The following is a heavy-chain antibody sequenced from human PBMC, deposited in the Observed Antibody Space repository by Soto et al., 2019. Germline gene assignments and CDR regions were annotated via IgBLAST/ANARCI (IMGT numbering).Heavy chain of an antibody. CDR2: FDPEDGET. D-gene: IGHD6-25*01. CDR1: GYTLSELS. V-gene: IGHV1-24*01. CDR3: ASGPLYY. Sequence: AASVNVSWKVAGYTLSELSMHWVRQAPGKGLEWMGGFDPEDGETIYAQKFQGRVTMTEDTSTDTAYMELSSLRSEDTAVYYCASGPLYYWGQGTLVTVSS. J-gene: IGHJ4*02.